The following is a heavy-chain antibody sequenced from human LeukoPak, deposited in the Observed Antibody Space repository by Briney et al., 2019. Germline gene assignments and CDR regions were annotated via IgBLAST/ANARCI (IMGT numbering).Heavy chain of an antibody. CDR1: GFIFDDYG. CDR2: INWNGGST. D-gene: IGHD6-13*01. Sequence: GGSLRLSCAASGFIFDDYGMSWVRQAPGKGLEWVSGINWNGGSTGYADSVKGRFTISRDNAKSSLYLQMTSLRAEDTALYYCARVHGSWYQAGDDYWGQGTLVTVSS. V-gene: IGHV3-20*04. CDR3: ARVHGSWYQAGDDY. J-gene: IGHJ4*02.